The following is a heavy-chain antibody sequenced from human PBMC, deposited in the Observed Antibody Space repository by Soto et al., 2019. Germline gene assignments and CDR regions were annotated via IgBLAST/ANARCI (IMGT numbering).Heavy chain of an antibody. CDR1: GYTFTSYD. J-gene: IGHJ6*02. V-gene: IGHV1-8*01. CDR3: ARVYGSGSYYRYYYYGMDV. D-gene: IGHD3-10*01. Sequence: VKVSCKASGYTFTSYDINWVRQATGQGLEWMGWMNPNSGNTGYAQKFQGRVTMTRNTSISTAYMELSSLRSEDTAVYYCARVYGSGSYYRYYYYGMDVWGQGTTVTVSS. CDR2: MNPNSGNT.